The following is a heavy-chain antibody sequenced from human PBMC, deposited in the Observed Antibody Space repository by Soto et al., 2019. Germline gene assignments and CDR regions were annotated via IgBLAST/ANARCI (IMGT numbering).Heavy chain of an antibody. CDR3: ARGPYIAPLAARPYYYYYGMDV. CDR1: GYTFTGYY. Sequence: ASVKVSCKASGYTFTGYYMHWVRQAPGQGLEWMGWINPNSGGTNYAQKFQGWVTMTRDTSISTAYMELSRLRSDDTAVCYCARGPYIAPLAARPYYYYYGMDVWGQGTTVTVSS. V-gene: IGHV1-2*04. D-gene: IGHD6-6*01. CDR2: INPNSGGT. J-gene: IGHJ6*02.